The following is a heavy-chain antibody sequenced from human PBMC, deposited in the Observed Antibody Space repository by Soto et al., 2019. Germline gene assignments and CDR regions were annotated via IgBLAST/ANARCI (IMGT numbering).Heavy chain of an antibody. Sequence: QVQLVQSGAEVKKPGASVKVSCKASGYTFTSYGISWVRQAPGQGLERMGWISAYNGNTNYAQKLQGRVTMTTDTSTSTAYMELRSLRSDDTAVYYCARDLWGVPAAWDGYYYGMDVWGQGTTVTVSS. CDR3: ARDLWGVPAAWDGYYYGMDV. CDR1: GYTFTSYG. CDR2: ISAYNGNT. V-gene: IGHV1-18*01. D-gene: IGHD2-2*01. J-gene: IGHJ6*02.